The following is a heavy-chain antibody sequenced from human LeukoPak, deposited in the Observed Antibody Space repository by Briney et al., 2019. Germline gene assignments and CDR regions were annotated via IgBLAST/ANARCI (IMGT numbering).Heavy chain of an antibody. CDR1: GYSFTSYW. J-gene: IGHJ4*02. D-gene: IGHD3-10*01. Sequence: GESLKISCKGSGYSFTSYWIGWVRQMPGKGVEWMGIIYPGDSDTRKSPSFQGQVTISADKSTSTAYLQWSSLKASDTAMYYCASLGGYGSGSSYFDYWGQGTLVTVSS. V-gene: IGHV5-51*01. CDR2: IYPGDSDT. CDR3: ASLGGYGSGSSYFDY.